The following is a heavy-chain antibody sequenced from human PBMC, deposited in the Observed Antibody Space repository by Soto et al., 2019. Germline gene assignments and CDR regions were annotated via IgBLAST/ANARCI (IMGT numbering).Heavy chain of an antibody. CDR1: GYTFTSYY. V-gene: IGHV1-46*01. Sequence: ASVKVSCKASGYTFTSYYMHWVRQAPGQGLEWMGIINPSGGSTSYAQKFQGRVTMTRDTSTSTVYMELSSLRSEDTAAYYCARSWSIAAPSPDAFDIWGQGTMVTVSS. J-gene: IGHJ3*02. CDR3: ARSWSIAAPSPDAFDI. CDR2: INPSGGST. D-gene: IGHD6-6*01.